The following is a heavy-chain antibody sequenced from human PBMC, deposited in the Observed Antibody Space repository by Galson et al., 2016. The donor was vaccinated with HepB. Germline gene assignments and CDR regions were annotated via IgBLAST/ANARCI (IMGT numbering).Heavy chain of an antibody. CDR3: ARASISHFDF. J-gene: IGHJ4*02. V-gene: IGHV3-53*01. CDR2: IFSGGST. CDR1: DFTVNNHY. Sequence: SLRLSCAASDFTVNNHYLTWVRQAPGKGLEWVSIIFSGGSTFYADSVKGRFTISRDDSKNTLYLQMDSLRDEDTAVYFCARASISHFDFWGQGILVTVSS.